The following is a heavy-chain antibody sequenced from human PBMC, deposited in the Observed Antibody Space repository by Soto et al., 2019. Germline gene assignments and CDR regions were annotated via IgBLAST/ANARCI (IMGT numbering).Heavy chain of an antibody. D-gene: IGHD3-22*01. CDR3: ATRNYYDSSDYYYYYFDY. CDR1: GGSISSGGYS. Sequence: SETLSLTCAVSGGSISSGGYSWSWIRQPPGKGLEWIGYMYHSGSTYYNPSLKSRVTISIDRSKNQFSLKLSSVTAEDTALYYCATRNYYDSSDYYYYYFDYWGQGTLVTVSS. V-gene: IGHV4-30-2*01. J-gene: IGHJ4*02. CDR2: MYHSGST.